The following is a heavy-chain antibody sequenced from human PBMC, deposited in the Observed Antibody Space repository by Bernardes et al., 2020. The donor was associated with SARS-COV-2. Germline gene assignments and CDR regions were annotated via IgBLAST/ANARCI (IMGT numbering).Heavy chain of an antibody. CDR3: AKSMLLYYDFWSGYSQRGYYFDY. V-gene: IGHV3-74*01. Sequence: GVRRLSIAVSGFTFNSYWMHWIRQAPGKGLVWVSRINGDGTSTSYADAVKGRFTISRDNAKNTLSLQMNSLSADDTAVYYCAKSMLLYYDFWSGYSQRGYYFDYWGQGTLVTVSS. CDR1: GFTFNSYW. CDR2: INGDGTST. J-gene: IGHJ4*02. D-gene: IGHD3-3*01.